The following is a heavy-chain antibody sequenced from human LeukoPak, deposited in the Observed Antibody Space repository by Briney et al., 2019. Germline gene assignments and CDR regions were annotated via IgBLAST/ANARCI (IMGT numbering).Heavy chain of an antibody. V-gene: IGHV1-18*01. D-gene: IGHD2-2*01. J-gene: IGHJ1*01. CDR2: ISVNNGGT. CDR3: ATATQPRGYFLH. CDR1: GYTFTTYS. Sequence: GVSVKVSCKASGYTFTTYSLAWVRQAPGQSLEWMGWISVNNGGTNYAQSFQDRVTLTRDTSTNTAYLELRSLRSDDTAIIYCATATQPRGYFLHWGQGTLVTVSS.